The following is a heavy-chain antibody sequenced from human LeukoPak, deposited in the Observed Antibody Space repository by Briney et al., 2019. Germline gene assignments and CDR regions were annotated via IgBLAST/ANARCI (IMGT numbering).Heavy chain of an antibody. Sequence: SVRLPCAASGFTFSDYYMRWLRQAPAKGLEGVSYISSSGSTIYYADSVKGRFTISRDNAKNSLYLQMNSLRAEDTAVYYCARLRDSDYYGSGRGYFEYGGQGTLVTVSS. J-gene: IGHJ4*02. CDR3: ARLRDSDYYGSGRGYFEY. V-gene: IGHV3-11*04. D-gene: IGHD3-10*01. CDR1: GFTFSDYY. CDR2: ISSSGSTI.